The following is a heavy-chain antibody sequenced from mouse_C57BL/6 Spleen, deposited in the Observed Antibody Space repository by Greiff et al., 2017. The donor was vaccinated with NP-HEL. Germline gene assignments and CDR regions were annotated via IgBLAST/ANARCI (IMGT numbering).Heavy chain of an antibody. Sequence: VQLQQSGAELMKPGASVKLSCKATGYTFTGYWIEWVKQRPGHGLEWIGEILPGSGSTNYNEKFKGKATFTADTSSNTAYMQLSSLTTEDSAIYYCARRGLYDYGRRGYFDVWGKGTTVTVSS. CDR1: GYTFTGYW. CDR2: ILPGSGST. CDR3: ARRGLYDYGRRGYFDV. V-gene: IGHV1-9*01. J-gene: IGHJ1*03. D-gene: IGHD1-1*01.